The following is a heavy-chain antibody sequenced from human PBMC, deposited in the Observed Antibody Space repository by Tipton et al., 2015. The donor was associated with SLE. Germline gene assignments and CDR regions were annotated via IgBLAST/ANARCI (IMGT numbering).Heavy chain of an antibody. J-gene: IGHJ4*02. Sequence: SLRLSCVASGFTFRSSSMAWVRRAPGRGLEWVSGINWNSDNRGYADSVKGRFTISRDNAKNSLYLQINSLRPEDTALYYCAKDIGNSGYLFDYWGQGALVTVSS. CDR1: GFTFRSSS. CDR2: INWNSDNR. CDR3: AKDIGNSGYLFDY. D-gene: IGHD5-12*01. V-gene: IGHV3-9*01.